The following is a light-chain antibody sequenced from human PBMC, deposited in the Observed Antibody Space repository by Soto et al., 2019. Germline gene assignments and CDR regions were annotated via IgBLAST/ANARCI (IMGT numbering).Light chain of an antibody. CDR3: SSYTRSSTWV. J-gene: IGLJ3*02. V-gene: IGLV2-14*01. CDR2: EVS. CDR1: SSDVGAYDY. Sequence: QSVLTQPASVSGSPGQSITISCTGTSSDVGAYDYVSWYQQHPGKAPKLIIYEVSDRPSGVSKRFSGSKSGITASLTISGLRAEDEADYHCSSYTRSSTWVFGGGTKLTVL.